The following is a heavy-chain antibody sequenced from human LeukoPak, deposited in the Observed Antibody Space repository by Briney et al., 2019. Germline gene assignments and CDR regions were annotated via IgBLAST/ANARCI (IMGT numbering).Heavy chain of an antibody. D-gene: IGHD5-12*01. CDR2: IYYSGST. J-gene: IGHJ4*02. Sequence: PSETLSLTCTVSGGSISSGSYYWSWIRQPPGKGLEWIGYIYYSGSTNYNPSLKSRVTISVDTSKNQFSLKLSSVTAADTAVYYCARVDIVATIHFDYWGQGTLVTVSS. CDR1: GGSISSGSYY. CDR3: ARVDIVATIHFDY. V-gene: IGHV4-61*01.